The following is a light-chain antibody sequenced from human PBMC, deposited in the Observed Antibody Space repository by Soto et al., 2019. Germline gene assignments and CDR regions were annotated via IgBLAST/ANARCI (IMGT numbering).Light chain of an antibody. Sequence: QSALTQPASVSGSPGQSITISCTGTSSDVGGYNYVSWYQQHPGKAPKLMIYDVSNRPAGVSNRFSGSKSGNTASLNISGLQAEDEDDYDCSSYTSSSTQVFGGGTKLTV. CDR3: SSYTSSSTQV. V-gene: IGLV2-14*01. J-gene: IGLJ2*01. CDR2: DVS. CDR1: SSDVGGYNY.